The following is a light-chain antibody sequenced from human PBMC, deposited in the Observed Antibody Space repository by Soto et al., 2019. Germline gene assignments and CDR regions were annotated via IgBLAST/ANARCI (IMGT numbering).Light chain of an antibody. V-gene: IGKV3-11*01. J-gene: IGKJ1*01. CDR1: QYINTR. CDR2: QTS. Sequence: EMWITKSPKTVASGKGVDVTRSCMASQYINTRLAWYQHRPGQAPRLLIYQTSIRAAGIPARFSASGSGTDFALTISDVQPEDFALYYCHQRQSWAGIFGQGTKVDIK. CDR3: HQRQSWAGI.